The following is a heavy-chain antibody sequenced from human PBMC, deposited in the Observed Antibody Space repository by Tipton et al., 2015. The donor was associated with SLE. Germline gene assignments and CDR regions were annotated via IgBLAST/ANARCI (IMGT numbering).Heavy chain of an antibody. CDR3: ARDLASYYGVDV. CDR2: YYFSGST. CDR1: GDSISRYY. V-gene: IGHV4-59*01. D-gene: IGHD3-3*02. J-gene: IGHJ6*02. Sequence: TLSLTCTVSGDSISRYYWSWIRQPPGKGLEWIGYYYFSGSTNYNPSLKSRITISLDPSKNQFSLKLNSVTAADTAVYYCARDLASYYGVDVWGQGTTVTVSS.